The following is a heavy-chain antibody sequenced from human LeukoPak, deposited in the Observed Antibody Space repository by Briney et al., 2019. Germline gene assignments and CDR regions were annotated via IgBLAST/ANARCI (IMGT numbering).Heavy chain of an antibody. CDR3: ARAPLPYSGSYWGSGFYYGMDV. CDR2: ISSTSNYI. D-gene: IGHD1-26*01. Sequence: PGGSLRLSCAASGFTFSSYNMNWVRQAPGKGLEWVSSISSTSNYIFYADSVKGRFTISRDNAKHSLSLQMNSLRAEDTAIYYCARAPLPYSGSYWGSGFYYGMDVWGQGTTVTVSS. V-gene: IGHV3-21*01. J-gene: IGHJ6*02. CDR1: GFTFSSYN.